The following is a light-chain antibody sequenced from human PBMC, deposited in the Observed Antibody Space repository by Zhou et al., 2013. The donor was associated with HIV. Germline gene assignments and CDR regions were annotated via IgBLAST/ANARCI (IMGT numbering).Light chain of an antibody. CDR3: LQYDNWPPWT. Sequence: AIQLTQSPSSLSASVGDRVTITCRASQGISSALAWYQQKPGKAPKLLIYDASTLETGVPSRFSGSGSGTDFALTISSLQPEDFAVYYCLQYDNWPPWTFGQGTKVEIK. V-gene: IGKV1D-13*01. J-gene: IGKJ1*01. CDR1: QGISSA. CDR2: DAS.